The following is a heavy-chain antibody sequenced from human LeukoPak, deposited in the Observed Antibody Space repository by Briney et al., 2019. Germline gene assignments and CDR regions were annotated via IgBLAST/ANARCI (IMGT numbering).Heavy chain of an antibody. CDR3: ARNGYSSSWYRN. D-gene: IGHD6-13*01. CDR2: IYSGGST. V-gene: IGHV3-53*01. CDR1: GFPFSTYA. J-gene: IGHJ4*02. Sequence: PGGSLRLSCAASGFPFSTYAMSWVRQAPGKGLEWVSVIYSGGSTYYADSVKGRFTISRDNSKNTLYLQMNSLRAEDTAVYYCARNGYSSSWYRNWGQGTLVTVSS.